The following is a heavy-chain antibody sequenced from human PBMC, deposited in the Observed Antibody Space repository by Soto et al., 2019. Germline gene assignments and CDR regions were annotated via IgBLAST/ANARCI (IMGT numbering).Heavy chain of an antibody. D-gene: IGHD3-22*01. J-gene: IGHJ4*02. CDR2: ISVYNSNT. Sequence: QVKLVQSGTEVKKPGASIKVSCKASGYSFATSGMSWVRQAPGQGLEWMGWISVYNSNTNYDQNLQDRVTMTTDTSTNTAYLEVRNLRSDDTAVYYCARAGQYYDASGYANWGQGTLVTVSS. V-gene: IGHV1-18*01. CDR3: ARAGQYYDASGYAN. CDR1: GYSFATSG.